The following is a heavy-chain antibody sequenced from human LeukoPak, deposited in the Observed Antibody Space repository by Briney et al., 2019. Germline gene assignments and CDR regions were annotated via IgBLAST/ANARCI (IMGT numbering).Heavy chain of an antibody. J-gene: IGHJ4*02. CDR3: ARAARQDIDY. V-gene: IGHV1-46*01. Sequence: ASVKVSCKAFSNYYIHWVRQAPGQGLEWMGIINPSGGSTSYAQKFQGRVTMTRDMSTSTVYMELSSLRSEDTAVYYCARAARQDIDYWGQGTLVTVSS. CDR2: INPSGGST. CDR1: FSNYY. D-gene: IGHD6-6*01.